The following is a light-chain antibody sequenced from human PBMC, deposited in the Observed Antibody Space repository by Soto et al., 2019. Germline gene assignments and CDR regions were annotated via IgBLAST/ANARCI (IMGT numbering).Light chain of an antibody. V-gene: IGKV1-5*01. Sequence: DIQMTQSPSTLSASVGARAPITCRASQTISCSLAWYPQHPGKAPKLLIYDASTLQSGVPSRFSGSGSGTEITLTITSLQPDDFATYYCHNYNTYSTFGQGTKVDIK. CDR3: HNYNTYST. CDR1: QTISCS. CDR2: DAS. J-gene: IGKJ1*01.